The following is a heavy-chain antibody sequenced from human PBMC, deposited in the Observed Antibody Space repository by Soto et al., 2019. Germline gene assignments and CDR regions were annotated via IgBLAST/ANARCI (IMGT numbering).Heavy chain of an antibody. CDR2: ISYTGANT. Sequence: TGGSLRLSWVASGFTFGRYAMHWVRQFPGRGLEWVAVISYTGANTYYVGCVRGRFTISRDNSKNTLYLQMNSLRAEDTAMYYCAKHRDDSGYFYVEGADHWGQGTLVTVAS. CDR3: AKHRDDSGYFYVEGADH. D-gene: IGHD3-22*01. V-gene: IGHV3-30*18. CDR1: GFTFGRYA. J-gene: IGHJ4*02.